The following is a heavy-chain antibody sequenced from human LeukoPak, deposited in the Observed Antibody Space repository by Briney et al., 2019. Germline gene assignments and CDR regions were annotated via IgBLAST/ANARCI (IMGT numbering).Heavy chain of an antibody. CDR3: ARAAGAAAVIDY. V-gene: IGHV1-18*01. CDR2: ISTYAGKI. CDR1: GYTFTSYG. J-gene: IGHJ4*02. Sequence: ASVKVSCKASGYTFTSYGITWVRQAPGQGLEWMGWISTYAGKINYAQKLQGRVTMTTDTSTSTVYMELSSLRSEDPAVYYCARAAGAAAVIDYWGQGTLVTVSS. D-gene: IGHD6-13*01.